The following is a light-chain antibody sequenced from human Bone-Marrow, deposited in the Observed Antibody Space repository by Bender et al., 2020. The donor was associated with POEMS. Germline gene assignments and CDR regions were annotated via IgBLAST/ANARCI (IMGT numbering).Light chain of an antibody. Sequence: SYELTQPPSVSVSPGQTASITCSGEKLGDKYACWHQQKPGQSPLLVIYHDNKRPQGIPERFSGSNSGKTASLTIGGTQTIDEADYYCQACDYNTVVFGPGTRVAV. CDR3: QACDYNTVV. CDR2: HDN. CDR1: KLGDKY. V-gene: IGLV3-1*01. J-gene: IGLJ1*01.